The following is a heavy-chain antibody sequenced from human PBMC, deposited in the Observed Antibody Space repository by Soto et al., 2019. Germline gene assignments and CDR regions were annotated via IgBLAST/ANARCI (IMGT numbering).Heavy chain of an antibody. V-gene: IGHV1-2*04. CDR2: INPNSGGT. D-gene: IGHD3-10*01. Sequence: GASVKVSCKASGYTFTGYYMHWVRQAPGQGLEWMGWINPNSGGTNYAQKFQGWVTMTRDTSISTAYMELSGLRSDDTAVYYCARDIYYGSGSYLHGMDVWGQGTTVTVSS. CDR1: GYTFTGYY. CDR3: ARDIYYGSGSYLHGMDV. J-gene: IGHJ6*02.